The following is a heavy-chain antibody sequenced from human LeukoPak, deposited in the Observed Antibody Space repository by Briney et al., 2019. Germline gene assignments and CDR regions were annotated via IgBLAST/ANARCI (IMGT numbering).Heavy chain of an antibody. J-gene: IGHJ4*02. CDR2: IWYDGSNK. CDR1: GFTFSSYG. D-gene: IGHD4-17*01. CDR3: ASNYGAPVSPFDY. Sequence: GRSLRLSCAASGFTFSSYGMHWVRQAPGKGLEWVAVIWYDGSNKYYADSVKGRFTISRDNSKNTLYLQMNSLRAEDTAVYYCASNYGAPVSPFDYWGQGTLVTVSS. V-gene: IGHV3-33*01.